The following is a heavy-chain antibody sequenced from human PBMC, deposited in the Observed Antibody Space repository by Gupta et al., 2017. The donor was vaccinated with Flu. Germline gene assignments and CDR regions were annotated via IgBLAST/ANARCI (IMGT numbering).Heavy chain of an antibody. J-gene: IGHJ4*02. CDR3: ARGSDYGDHPTSFDY. Sequence: QVQLVQSGAVVKHPGSSVKVSCKASGGTFSSYAISWVRPAPGQGLEWMGGIIPIFGTANYAKKFQGRVTITADESTSTAYMELSSLRAEDTAVYYCARGSDYGDHPTSFDYWGQGTLVTVSS. CDR1: GGTFSSYA. V-gene: IGHV1-69*01. D-gene: IGHD4-17*01. CDR2: IIPIFGTA.